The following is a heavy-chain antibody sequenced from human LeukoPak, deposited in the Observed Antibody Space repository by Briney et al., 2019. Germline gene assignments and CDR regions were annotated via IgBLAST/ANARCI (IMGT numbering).Heavy chain of an antibody. CDR3: AREYSSSWYGYFDL. CDR1: GGSISSSTYY. Sequence: SETLSLTCTVSGGSISSSTYYWGWIRQPPGKGLEWIGSIYYSGSTYYNPSLKSRVTISVDTSKNQFSLKLSSVTAADTAVYYCAREYSSSWYGYFDLWGRGTLVTVSS. V-gene: IGHV4-39*07. D-gene: IGHD6-13*01. J-gene: IGHJ2*01. CDR2: IYYSGST.